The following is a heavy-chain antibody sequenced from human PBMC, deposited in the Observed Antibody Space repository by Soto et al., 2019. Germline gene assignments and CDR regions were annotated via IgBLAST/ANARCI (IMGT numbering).Heavy chain of an antibody. J-gene: IGHJ5*02. Sequence: GGSLRLSCAASGFTFSSYWMSWVRQAPGKGLEWVANIRQDGGEKYYVDSVKGRFTISRDKAKNSLYLQMNSLRAEDTAVYYCARVPHWLLDNWFDPWGQGTLVTVSS. CDR1: GFTFSSYW. CDR2: IRQDGGEK. D-gene: IGHD6-19*01. CDR3: ARVPHWLLDNWFDP. V-gene: IGHV3-7*05.